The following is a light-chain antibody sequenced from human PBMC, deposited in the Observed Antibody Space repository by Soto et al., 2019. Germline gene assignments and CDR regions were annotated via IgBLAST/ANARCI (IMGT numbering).Light chain of an antibody. CDR1: RSDIGGYNY. Sequence: QSALTQPASVSGSPGQSITISCIGTRSDIGGYNYVSWHQQHPGKAPKLMIYDAYERPLGVPDRFSGSKSGNTASLTISGLQADDEADYFCCSYTASDIWVFGGGTKVTVL. CDR2: DAY. CDR3: CSYTASDIWV. V-gene: IGLV2-14*03. J-gene: IGLJ3*02.